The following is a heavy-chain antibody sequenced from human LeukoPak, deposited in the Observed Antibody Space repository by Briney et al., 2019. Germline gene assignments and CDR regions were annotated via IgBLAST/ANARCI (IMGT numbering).Heavy chain of an antibody. Sequence: SETLSLTCTVSGGSISSGSYYWSWIRQPAGKGLEWIGRIYTSGSTNYNPSLKSRVTISVDTSKNQFSLKLSSVTAADTAVYYCAREPYDSSGYYLYFDYWGQGTLVTVSS. CDR1: GGSISSGSYY. D-gene: IGHD3-22*01. V-gene: IGHV4-61*02. CDR2: IYTSGST. CDR3: AREPYDSSGYYLYFDY. J-gene: IGHJ4*02.